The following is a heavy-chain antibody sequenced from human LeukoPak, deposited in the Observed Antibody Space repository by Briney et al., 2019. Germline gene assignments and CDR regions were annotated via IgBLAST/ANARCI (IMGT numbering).Heavy chain of an antibody. CDR1: GGTFSRYA. V-gene: IGHV1-69*04. Sequence: SVKVSCKASGGTFSRYAASWGRQAPGQGLEGMGRIIPILGVKNYSQRFQARVTLSADISTGTAYMDLSSLRSEDTAVYYCARDVLEQQLILLDPWGQGTLVNVSS. J-gene: IGHJ5*02. CDR2: IIPILGVK. D-gene: IGHD6-13*01. CDR3: ARDVLEQQLILLDP.